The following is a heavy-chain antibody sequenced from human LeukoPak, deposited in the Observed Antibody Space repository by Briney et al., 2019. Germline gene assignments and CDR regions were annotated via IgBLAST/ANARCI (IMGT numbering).Heavy chain of an antibody. Sequence: ASVKVSCKASGYTFTSYDINWVRQATGQGLEWMGWMNTNSGNTGYAQKFQGRVTMTRNTSISTAYMELSSLRSEDTAVYYCARVPPNYDILTGYQGGAFDIWGQGTMVTVSS. CDR3: ARVPPNYDILTGYQGGAFDI. V-gene: IGHV1-8*01. J-gene: IGHJ3*02. CDR2: MNTNSGNT. CDR1: GYTFTSYD. D-gene: IGHD3-9*01.